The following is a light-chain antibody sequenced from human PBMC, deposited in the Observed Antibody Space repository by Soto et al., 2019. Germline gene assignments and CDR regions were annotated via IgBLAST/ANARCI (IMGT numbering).Light chain of an antibody. V-gene: IGKV3-20*01. CDR2: GAS. J-gene: IGKJ1*01. CDR1: QSVSSTY. Sequence: EIVLTQSPGTLSLSPGEGATLSCRASQSVSSTYLAWYQQKPGQAPRLLIYGASSRATGIPDRFSGSGSGTDFSLTISRLEPEDVALYYCQQYGSSTGTFGQGTKVEIK. CDR3: QQYGSSTGT.